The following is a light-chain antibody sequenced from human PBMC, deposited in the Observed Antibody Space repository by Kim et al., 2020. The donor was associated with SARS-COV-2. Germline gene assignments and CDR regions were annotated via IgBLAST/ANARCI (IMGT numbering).Light chain of an antibody. V-gene: IGLV2-11*01. Sequence: QSVTISCTGTSSDVGGYNYVSWYQQHPGKAPKLMIYDVSKRPSGVPDRFSGSKSGNTASLTISGLQAEDEADYYCCSYAGSYTLWVFGVGTQLTVL. CDR2: DVS. J-gene: IGLJ3*02. CDR3: CSYAGSYTLWV. CDR1: SSDVGGYNY.